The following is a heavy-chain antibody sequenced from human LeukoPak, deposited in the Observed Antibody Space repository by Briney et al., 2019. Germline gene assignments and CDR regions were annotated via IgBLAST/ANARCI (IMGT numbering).Heavy chain of an antibody. D-gene: IGHD3-22*01. V-gene: IGHV1-2*02. CDR3: ARDSYEGYYDSSGTHSDY. CDR1: GYTFTGYY. CDR2: INPNSGGT. J-gene: IGHJ4*02. Sequence: ASVKVSCKASGYTFTGYYMHWVRQAPGQGLEWMGWINPNSGGTNYAQKFQGRVTMTRDTSISTAYMELSRLRSDDTAVYYCARDSYEGYYDSSGTHSDYWGQGTLVTVSS.